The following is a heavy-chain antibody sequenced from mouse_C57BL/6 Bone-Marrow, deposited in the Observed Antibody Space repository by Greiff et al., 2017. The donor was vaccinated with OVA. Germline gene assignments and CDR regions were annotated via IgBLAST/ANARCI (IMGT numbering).Heavy chain of an antibody. CDR2: ISSGSSTI. J-gene: IGHJ2*01. CDR3: ARSYYDYVED. D-gene: IGHD2-4*01. V-gene: IGHV5-17*01. Sequence: EVKLMESGGGLVKPGGSLKLSCAASGFTFSDYGMHWVRQAPEKGLEWVAYISSGSSTIYYADTVKGRFTISRDNAKNTLFLQMTSLRSEDTAMYYCARSYYDYVEDWGQGTTLTVSS. CDR1: GFTFSDYG.